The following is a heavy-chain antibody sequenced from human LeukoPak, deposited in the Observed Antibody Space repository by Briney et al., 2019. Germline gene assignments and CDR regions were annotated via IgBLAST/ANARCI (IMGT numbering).Heavy chain of an antibody. CDR1: GYTFTSYG. D-gene: IGHD3-3*01. CDR2: ISAYNGNT. Sequence: ASVKVSCKASGYTFTSYGISWVRQAPGQGLEWMGWISAYNGNTNYAQKLQDRVTMTTDTSTSTAYMELRSLRSDDTAVYYCARVLNPTYYDFWSGYVDAFDIWGQGTMVTVSS. V-gene: IGHV1-18*01. CDR3: ARVLNPTYYDFWSGYVDAFDI. J-gene: IGHJ3*02.